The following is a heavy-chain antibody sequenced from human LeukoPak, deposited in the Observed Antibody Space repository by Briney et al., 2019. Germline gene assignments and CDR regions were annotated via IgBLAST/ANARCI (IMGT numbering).Heavy chain of an antibody. CDR1: GDSVSSNSAA. D-gene: IGHD3-22*01. CDR2: TYYRSKWYN. V-gene: IGHV6-1*01. Sequence: SQTLSLTCAISGDSVSSNSAAWNWIRQSPSRGLEWLGRTYYRSKWYNDYAVSVKSRITINPDTSKDQFSLQLNSVTPEDTAVYYCARESAHYYDSSGYYRTPIYFDYWGQGTLVTVSS. J-gene: IGHJ4*02. CDR3: ARESAHYYDSSGYYRTPIYFDY.